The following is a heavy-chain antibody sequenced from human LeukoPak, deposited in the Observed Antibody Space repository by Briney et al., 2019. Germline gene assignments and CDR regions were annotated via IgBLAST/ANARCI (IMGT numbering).Heavy chain of an antibody. D-gene: IGHD3-3*01. CDR2: INPSGGST. CDR1: GYTFTSYY. J-gene: IGHJ3*02. CDR3: ARGKGGTIFGVGDAFDI. Sequence: APVKASCKASGYTFTSYYMHWVRQAPGQGLEWMGIINPSGGSTSYAQKFQGRVTMTRDTSTSTVYMELSSLRSEDTAVYYCARGKGGTIFGVGDAFDIWGQGTMVTVSS. V-gene: IGHV1-46*01.